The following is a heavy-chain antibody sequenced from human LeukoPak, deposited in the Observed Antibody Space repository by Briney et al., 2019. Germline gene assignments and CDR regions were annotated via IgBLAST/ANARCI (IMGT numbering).Heavy chain of an antibody. V-gene: IGHV4-59*01. J-gene: IGHJ6*03. Sequence: SETLSLTCTVSGGSIISYYWSWIRQPPGRGLEWIGYIYYSGSTNYNPSLNSRVTISVDTSKNQFSLKLSSVTAADTAVYYCARDRIAVAGRKYYYYMDVWGKGTTVTVSS. CDR2: IYYSGST. CDR1: GGSIISYY. D-gene: IGHD6-19*01. CDR3: ARDRIAVAGRKYYYYMDV.